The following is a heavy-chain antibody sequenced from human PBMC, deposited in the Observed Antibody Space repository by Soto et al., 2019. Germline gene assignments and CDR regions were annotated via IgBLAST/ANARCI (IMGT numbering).Heavy chain of an antibody. CDR2: IIPIFGTE. Sequence: QVQLVQSGAEVKKPGSSVRVSCKASGGTFSSYAISWVRQAPGQGLEWMGGIIPIFGTENYAQKFQGRVTITADESTSTAYMELSSLRSEDTAVYYCAKDRIAGSKYYYGMDVWGQGTTVTVSS. V-gene: IGHV1-69*01. J-gene: IGHJ6*02. CDR1: GGTFSSYA. CDR3: AKDRIAGSKYYYGMDV. D-gene: IGHD6-13*01.